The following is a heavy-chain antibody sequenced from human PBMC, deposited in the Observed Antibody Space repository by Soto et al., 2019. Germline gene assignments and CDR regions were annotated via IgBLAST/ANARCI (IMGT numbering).Heavy chain of an antibody. D-gene: IGHD6-13*01. CDR1: GGSISSSSYY. V-gene: IGHV4-39*01. Sequence: PSETLSLTCTVSGGSISSSSYYWGWIRQPPGKGLEWIGSIYYSGSTYYNPSLKSRVTISVDTSKNQFSLKLSSVTAADTAVYSFARLRLAAAATFAEPNFHSWGQGPLVTSPQ. CDR2: IYYSGST. J-gene: IGHJ4*02. CDR3: ARLRLAAAATFAEPNFHS.